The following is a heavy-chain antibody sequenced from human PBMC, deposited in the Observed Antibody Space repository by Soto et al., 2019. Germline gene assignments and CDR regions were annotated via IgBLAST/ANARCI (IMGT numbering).Heavy chain of an antibody. Sequence: QVQLVQSGPEVKKSGASVKVTCKASGYTFSSYGITWVRQAPGQGLEWMGWISTYNGNTNYAQKFQARVTMTTDTSTSTAYMELRSLRSDDTAVYYCARKSSSSSWFDPWGKGTLGTVSS. CDR3: ARKSSSSSWFDP. CDR1: GYTFSSYG. V-gene: IGHV1-18*01. D-gene: IGHD6-6*01. J-gene: IGHJ5*02. CDR2: ISTYNGNT.